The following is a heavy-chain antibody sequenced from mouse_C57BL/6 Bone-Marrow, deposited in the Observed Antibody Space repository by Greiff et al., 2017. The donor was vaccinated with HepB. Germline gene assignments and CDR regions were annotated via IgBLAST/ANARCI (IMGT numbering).Heavy chain of an antibody. D-gene: IGHD2-4*01. J-gene: IGHJ3*01. Sequence: VQLKQSGPELVKPGASVKMSCKASGYTFTDYNMHWVKQSHGKSLEWIGYINPNNGGTSYNQKFKGKATLTVNKSSSTAYMELRSLTSEDSAVYYWASDEGLRRFAYWGQGTLVTVSA. CDR3: ASDEGLRRFAY. CDR2: INPNNGGT. CDR1: GYTFTDYN. V-gene: IGHV1-22*01.